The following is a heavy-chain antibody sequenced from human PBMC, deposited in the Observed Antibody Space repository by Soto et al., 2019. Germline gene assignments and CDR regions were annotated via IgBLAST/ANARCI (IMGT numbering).Heavy chain of an antibody. V-gene: IGHV3-23*01. CDR2: FYGGGSTST. CDR3: TKDRHPDGIWSFDC. Sequence: QLLESGGNLVQPGGPLRLSCAAAGFTFSTYTMSWVRQAPGKGPGGAAGFYGGGSTSTFYADSVKGRFTISRDNSKNMLFLQMNSLRAEDTAVYYCTKDRHPDGIWSFDCWGQGTLVTVSS. CDR1: GFTFSTYT. D-gene: IGHD3-3*01. J-gene: IGHJ4*02.